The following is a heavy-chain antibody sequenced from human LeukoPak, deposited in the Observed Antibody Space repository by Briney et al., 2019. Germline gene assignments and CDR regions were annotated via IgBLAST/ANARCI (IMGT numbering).Heavy chain of an antibody. Sequence: SETLSLTCTVSGGSISSSSYHWGWIRQPPGKGLEWIGGIHDSGSTYYTPSLRSRVTMPVDTSKNQFSLKLSSVTAADAAMYYCARLEGSGIIDYWGQGTLVTVSS. CDR3: ARLEGSGIIDY. J-gene: IGHJ4*02. V-gene: IGHV4-39*01. D-gene: IGHD3-10*01. CDR2: IHDSGST. CDR1: GGSISSSSYH.